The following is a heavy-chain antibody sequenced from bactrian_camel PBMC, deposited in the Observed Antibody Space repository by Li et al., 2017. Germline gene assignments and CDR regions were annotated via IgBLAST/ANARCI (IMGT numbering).Heavy chain of an antibody. D-gene: IGHD8*01. CDR2: FDSDGKI. Sequence: HVQLVESGGGLEQPGGSLRLSCAASGFKYGSYCMGWFRQAPGMEREGVATFDSDGKIRYVDSVKGRFAISRDNAKNTLFLQMNDLKPEDTAMYYCATTQGGELCSSDNWKYIFDVFGQGTQVTVS. CDR1: GFKYGSYC. J-gene: IGHJ4*01. V-gene: IGHV3S26*01.